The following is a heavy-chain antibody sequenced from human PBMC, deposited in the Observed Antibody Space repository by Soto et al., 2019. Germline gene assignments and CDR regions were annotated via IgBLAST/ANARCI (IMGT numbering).Heavy chain of an antibody. J-gene: IGHJ4*02. D-gene: IGHD6-6*01. Sequence: QVQLQQWGAGLLKPSETLSLTCAVYGGSFSGYYWSWIRQPPGKGLEWIGEIKHSGSTNDNPSLKSRFTISVATSEDEFSLKLSSVTAADTAVYYCARGDGYSSSSNPYYFDYWGQGTLVTVSS. CDR3: ARGDGYSSSSNPYYFDY. CDR2: IKHSGST. V-gene: IGHV4-34*01. CDR1: GGSFSGYY.